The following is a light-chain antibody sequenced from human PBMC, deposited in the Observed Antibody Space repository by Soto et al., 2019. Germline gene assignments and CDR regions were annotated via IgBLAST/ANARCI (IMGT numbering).Light chain of an antibody. CDR1: QTVSSSY. CDR3: QQYGSSPPAWT. Sequence: EIVLTQSPGTLSLSPGERATLSCRASQTVSSSYLAWYQQKPGQAPRLLIYGASSRATGIPDRFSGSGSGTDFTLTIRRLEPEDFAVYFCQQYGSSPPAWTFGQGTRVELK. V-gene: IGKV3-20*01. J-gene: IGKJ1*01. CDR2: GAS.